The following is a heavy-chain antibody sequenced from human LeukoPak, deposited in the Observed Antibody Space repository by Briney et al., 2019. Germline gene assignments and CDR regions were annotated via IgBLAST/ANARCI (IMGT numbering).Heavy chain of an antibody. CDR3: ARDSGYGSGSYYSSGFDP. CDR2: IIPIFGMA. V-gene: IGHV1-69*04. J-gene: IGHJ5*02. D-gene: IGHD3-10*01. Sequence: SVKVSCKASGGTFSSYAISWVRQAPGQGLEWMGRIIPIFGMANYAQKFQGRVTITADKSTSTAYMELSSLRSEDTAVYYCARDSGYGSGSYYSSGFDPWGQGTLVTVSS. CDR1: GGTFSSYA.